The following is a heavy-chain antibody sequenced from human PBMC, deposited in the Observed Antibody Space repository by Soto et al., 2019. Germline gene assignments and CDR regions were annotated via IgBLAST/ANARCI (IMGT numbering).Heavy chain of an antibody. J-gene: IGHJ6*02. V-gene: IGHV3-43*01. CDR1: GFTFDDYT. CDR2: ISWDGGST. D-gene: IGHD3-3*01. Sequence: ESVGVVVQPGGSLRLSCAASGFTFDDYTMHWVRQAPGKGLEWVSLISWDGGSTYYADSVKGRFTISRDNSKNSLYLQMNSLRTEDTALYYCAKDFRAGVVRNYYYYYGMDVWGQGTTVTVSS. CDR3: AKDFRAGVVRNYYYYYGMDV.